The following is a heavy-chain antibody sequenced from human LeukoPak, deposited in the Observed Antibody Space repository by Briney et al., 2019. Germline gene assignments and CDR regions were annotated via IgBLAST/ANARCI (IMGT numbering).Heavy chain of an antibody. J-gene: IGHJ4*02. Sequence: SEALSLTCTVSGGSISSYYWSWIRQPAGKGLEWIGRIYASGSTNYNPSLKSRVTLSVDTSKNQFSLKLSSVTAADTAVYYCARGYCSSTSCLPFDYWGQGTLVTVSS. CDR2: IYASGST. CDR3: ARGYCSSTSCLPFDY. CDR1: GGSISSYY. V-gene: IGHV4-4*07. D-gene: IGHD2-2*01.